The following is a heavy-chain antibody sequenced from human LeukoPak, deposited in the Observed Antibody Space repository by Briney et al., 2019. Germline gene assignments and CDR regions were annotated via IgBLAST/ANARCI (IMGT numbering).Heavy chain of an antibody. CDR2: IYYSGST. CDR1: GGSISSSSYY. D-gene: IGHD6-13*01. Sequence: PSETLSLTCTVSGGSISSSSYYWGWIRQPPGKGLEWIGSIYYSGSTYYNPSLKSRVTISVDTSKNQFSLKLSSVTAADTAVYYCARGPEGIAAADSFDYWGQGTLVTVSS. V-gene: IGHV4-39*07. J-gene: IGHJ4*02. CDR3: ARGPEGIAAADSFDY.